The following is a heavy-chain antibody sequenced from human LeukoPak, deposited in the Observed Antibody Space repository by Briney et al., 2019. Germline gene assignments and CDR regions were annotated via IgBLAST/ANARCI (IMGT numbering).Heavy chain of an antibody. CDR2: SRNKANSYTT. J-gene: IGHJ4*02. CDR3: ARGPRFLEWLWSYYFDY. V-gene: IGHV3-72*01. CDR1: GFTFSDHY. Sequence: GGSLRLSCAASGFTFSDHYMDWVRQAPGKGLGWVGRSRNKANSYTTEYAASVKGRFTISRDDSKNSLYLQMNSLKTEDTAVYYCARGPRFLEWLWSYYFDYWGQGTLVTVSS. D-gene: IGHD3-3*01.